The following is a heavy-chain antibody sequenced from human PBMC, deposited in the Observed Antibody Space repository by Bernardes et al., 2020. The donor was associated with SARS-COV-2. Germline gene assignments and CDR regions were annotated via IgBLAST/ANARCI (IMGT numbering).Heavy chain of an antibody. D-gene: IGHD3-3*01. V-gene: IGHV1-18*04. J-gene: IGHJ4*02. CDR1: GYTFTSYG. CDR3: ARAVRRITIFGVVTYFDY. CDR2: ISAYNGNT. Sequence: ASVEVSWKASGYTFTSYGISWVRQAPGQGLEWMGWISAYNGNTNYAQKLQGRVTMTTDTSTSTAYMELRSLRSDDTAVYYCARAVRRITIFGVVTYFDYWGQGTLVTVSS.